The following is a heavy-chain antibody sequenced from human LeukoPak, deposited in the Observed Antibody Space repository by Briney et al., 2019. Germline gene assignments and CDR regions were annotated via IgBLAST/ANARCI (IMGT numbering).Heavy chain of an antibody. J-gene: IGHJ4*02. CDR3: ARGGEMATIKDDY. CDR1: GFTFSSYS. Sequence: GGSLRLSCATSGFTFSSYSMNWVRQAPGKGLEWVSSISSSSSYIYYADSVKGRFTISRDNAKNSLYLQMNSLGAEDTAVYYCARGGEMATIKDDYWGQGTLVTVSS. D-gene: IGHD5-24*01. V-gene: IGHV3-21*01. CDR2: ISSSSSYI.